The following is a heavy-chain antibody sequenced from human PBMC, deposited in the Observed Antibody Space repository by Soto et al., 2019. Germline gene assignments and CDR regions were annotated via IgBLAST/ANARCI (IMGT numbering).Heavy chain of an antibody. J-gene: IGHJ1*01. Sequence: QVQLVESGGGVVQPGRSLRLSCAASGFTFSGYGMHWVRQAPGKGLEWVAVIWYDGSNKYYADSVKGRFTISRDNSKNTLYVQMNSLRSEDTAVYYCARGPPMVGSSCNEYFQHWGQGTLVTVSS. CDR1: GFTFSGYG. D-gene: IGHD6-13*01. CDR3: ARGPPMVGSSCNEYFQH. CDR2: IWYDGSNK. V-gene: IGHV3-33*01.